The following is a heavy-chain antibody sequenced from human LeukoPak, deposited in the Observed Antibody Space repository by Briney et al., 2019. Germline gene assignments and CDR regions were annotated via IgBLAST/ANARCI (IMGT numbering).Heavy chain of an antibody. V-gene: IGHV1-46*01. Sequence: ASVTVSCKASGYTFTSYAMHWVRQAPGQGLEWMGIINPSGGSTSYAQKFQGRVTMTRDMSTSTVYMELSSLRSEDTAVYYCARGLRYYYYYMDVWGKGTTVTVSS. CDR1: GYTFTSYA. CDR3: ARGLRYYYYYMDV. J-gene: IGHJ6*03. CDR2: INPSGGST.